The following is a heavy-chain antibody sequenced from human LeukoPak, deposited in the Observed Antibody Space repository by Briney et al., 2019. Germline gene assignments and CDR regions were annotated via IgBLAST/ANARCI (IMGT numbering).Heavy chain of an antibody. CDR2: IISSSSYI. D-gene: IGHD1-26*01. CDR3: ASIYLIVEATTFDY. V-gene: IGHV3-21*01. CDR1: GCTFSSYS. J-gene: IGHJ4*02. Sequence: GGSLRLSCAASGCTFSSYSMNWVRQAPGKGREWVSSIISSSSYIYYADSVKGRFTISRDNAKNSLYLQMNSVRAEDTAVYYCASIYLIVEATTFDYWGQGTLVTVSS.